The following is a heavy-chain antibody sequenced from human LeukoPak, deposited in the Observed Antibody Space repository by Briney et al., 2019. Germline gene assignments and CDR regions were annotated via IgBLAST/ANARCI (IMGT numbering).Heavy chain of an antibody. Sequence: SETLSLTCTVSGGSISSYYWSWIRQPPGKGLEWVGYIYYSGSTNYNPSLKSRVTISVDTSKNQFSLKLSSVTAADTAVYYCARRGVCGAYDAFDIWGQGTMVTVSS. D-gene: IGHD4-17*01. CDR3: ARRGVCGAYDAFDI. CDR1: GGSISSYY. CDR2: IYYSGST. J-gene: IGHJ3*02. V-gene: IGHV4-59*01.